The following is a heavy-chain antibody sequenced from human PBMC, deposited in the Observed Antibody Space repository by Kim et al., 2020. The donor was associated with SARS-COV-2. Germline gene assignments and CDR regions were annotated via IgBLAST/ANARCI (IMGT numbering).Heavy chain of an antibody. CDR2: IKSKTDGGTT. D-gene: IGHD5-12*01. V-gene: IGHV3-15*01. J-gene: IGHJ4*02. Sequence: GGSLRLSCAASGFTFSNTWMSWVRQAPGKGLEWVGRIKSKTDGGTTDYAAPVKGRFTISRDDSKNTLYLQMNSLETEDTAIYYCTTAHRWAGSYDHYWGQGTLVTVSS. CDR1: GFTFSNTW. CDR3: TTAHRWAGSYDHY.